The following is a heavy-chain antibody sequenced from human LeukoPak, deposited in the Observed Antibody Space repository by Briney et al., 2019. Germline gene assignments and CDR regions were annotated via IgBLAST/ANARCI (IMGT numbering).Heavy chain of an antibody. CDR3: ASQGTAAANFDY. CDR2: IYYSGST. D-gene: IGHD6-13*01. V-gene: IGHV4-59*08. CDR1: GGSISSYY. J-gene: IGHJ4*02. Sequence: SETLSLTCTVSGGSISSYYWSWIRQPPGKGLEWIGYIYYSGSTNYNASLTNRVTISVDTSKNQFSLKLSSVTAADTAVYYCASQGTAAANFDYWGQGTLVTVSS.